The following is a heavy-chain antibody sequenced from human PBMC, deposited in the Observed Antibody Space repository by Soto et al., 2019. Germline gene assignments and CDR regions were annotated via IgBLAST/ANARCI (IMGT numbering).Heavy chain of an antibody. CDR1: GDSVSSNSAA. Sequence: PSQTLSLTCAISGDSVSSNSAAWNWIRQSPSRGLEWLGRTYYRSKWYNDYAVSVKSRITINPDTSKNQFSLQLNSVTPEDTAVYYCAREGGXGYCSSTSCHTSNWFDPWGQGTLVTVSS. CDR3: AREGGXGYCSSTSCHTSNWFDP. J-gene: IGHJ5*02. CDR2: TYYRSKWYN. V-gene: IGHV6-1*01. D-gene: IGHD2-2*02.